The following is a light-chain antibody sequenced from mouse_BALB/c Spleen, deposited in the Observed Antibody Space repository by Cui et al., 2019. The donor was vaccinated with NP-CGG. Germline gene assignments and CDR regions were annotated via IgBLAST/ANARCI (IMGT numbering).Light chain of an antibody. CDR3: ALWYSNHWV. J-gene: IGLJ1*01. CDR2: GTN. CDR1: TGAVTTSNY. V-gene: IGLV1*01. Sequence: QAFVTKVSAPTTSPGETVTLTCRSSTGAVTTSNYANWVQEKPDHLFTGLIGGTNNRVPGVSARFSGSLIGDKAALTITGAQTEDEAIYFCALWYSNHWVFGGGTKLTVL.